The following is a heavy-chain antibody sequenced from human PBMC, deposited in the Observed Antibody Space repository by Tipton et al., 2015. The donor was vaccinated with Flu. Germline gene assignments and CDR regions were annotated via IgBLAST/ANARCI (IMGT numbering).Heavy chain of an antibody. CDR1: GDSISSDYY. V-gene: IGHV4-38-2*02. J-gene: IGHJ4*02. D-gene: IGHD3-10*01. Sequence: TLSLTCTISGDSISSDYYWGWIRQPPGKGLEWIGNIHQTGTTYLNPSLTRRVSISVDRSKNQFSLRLTSVAAADTGVYYCARLLYGSGSPIDYWGQGTLVTVSS. CDR2: IHQTGTT. CDR3: ARLLYGSGSPIDY.